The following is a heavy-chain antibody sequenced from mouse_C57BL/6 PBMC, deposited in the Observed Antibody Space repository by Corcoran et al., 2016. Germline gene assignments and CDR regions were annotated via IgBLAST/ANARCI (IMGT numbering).Heavy chain of an antibody. CDR2: IYPRSGNA. J-gene: IGHJ1*03. V-gene: IGHV1-81*01. CDR1: GYTFTSYG. Sequence: QVQLQQSGAELARPGASVNLSCKASGYTFTSYGISWVKQRTGQGLEWIGEIYPRSGNAYYNEKFKGKATLTVDKSSSTAYMELRSLTSEDSAVYYCARGEGLRHTGYFDVWGTGTTVTVSS. CDR3: ARGEGLRHTGYFDV. D-gene: IGHD1-1*01.